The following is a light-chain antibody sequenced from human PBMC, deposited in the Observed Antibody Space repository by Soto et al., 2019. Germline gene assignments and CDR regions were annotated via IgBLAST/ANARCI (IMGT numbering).Light chain of an antibody. CDR1: QGISND. V-gene: IGKV1-6*01. CDR3: HQYNTWPLT. CDR2: AAS. J-gene: IGKJ4*01. Sequence: GDRVTITCRASQGISNDVGWYQQKPGKAPELLIYAASSLQTGVPARFSGSGYGTEFTLTISSLQSEDFAVYYCHQYNTWPLTFGGGTKV.